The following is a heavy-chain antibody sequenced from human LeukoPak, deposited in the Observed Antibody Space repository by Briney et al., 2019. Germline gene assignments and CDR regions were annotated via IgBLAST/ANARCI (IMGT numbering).Heavy chain of an antibody. CDR3: AKVKTHWYFDN. CDR1: GFTFDDYG. V-gene: IGHV3-23*01. Sequence: PGGSLRLSCAASGFTFDDYGMSWVRQAPGKGLEWVSAISGSASGGTTYEDSVKGRFTISRDNSKGTLYLQMNSLRAEDTAVYYCAKVKTHWYFDNWGRGTLVTVSS. D-gene: IGHD1-1*01. J-gene: IGHJ4*02. CDR2: ISGSASGGT.